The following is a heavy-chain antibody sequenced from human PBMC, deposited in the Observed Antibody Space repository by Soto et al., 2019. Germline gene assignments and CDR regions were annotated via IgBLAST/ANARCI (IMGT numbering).Heavy chain of an antibody. Sequence: SETLSLTCTVSGGSISSYYWSWIRQPPGKGLEWIGYIYYTGSTNYNPSLKSRVTISVDTSKNQFSLKLSPVTAADTAVYYCARDYSSSSSSYYGMDVWGQGTTVTVSS. CDR2: IYYTGST. J-gene: IGHJ6*02. CDR3: ARDYSSSSSSYYGMDV. D-gene: IGHD6-6*01. CDR1: GGSISSYY. V-gene: IGHV4-59*01.